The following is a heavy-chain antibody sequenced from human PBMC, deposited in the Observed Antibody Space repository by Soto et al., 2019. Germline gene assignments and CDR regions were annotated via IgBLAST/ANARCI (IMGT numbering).Heavy chain of an antibody. CDR2: ITGTGGNT. CDR1: GFTLSSYG. CDR3: ARIRGYWYGLDV. Sequence: GGSLRLSCAGSGFTLSSYGMTWVRQAPGKGLEWVSAITGTGGNTYYVDSVKGRFTSSRDNSKNMLYLQMNSVRVEDTAVYYCARIRGYWYGLDVWGQGTTVTVSS. V-gene: IGHV3-23*01. J-gene: IGHJ6*02.